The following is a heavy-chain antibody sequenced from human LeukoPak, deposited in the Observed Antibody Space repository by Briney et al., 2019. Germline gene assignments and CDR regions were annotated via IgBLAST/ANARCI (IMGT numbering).Heavy chain of an antibody. CDR2: ISSNGGST. CDR1: GFTFSSYA. CDR3: ARGPYGSGSYYMDY. V-gene: IGHV3-64*01. J-gene: IGHJ2*01. D-gene: IGHD3-10*01. Sequence: GGSLRLSRAASGFTFSSYAMHWVRQAPGKGLEYVSAISSNGGSTYYANSVKGRFTISRDNSKNTLYLQMGSLRAEDMAVYYCARGPYGSGSYYMDYWGRGTLVTVSS.